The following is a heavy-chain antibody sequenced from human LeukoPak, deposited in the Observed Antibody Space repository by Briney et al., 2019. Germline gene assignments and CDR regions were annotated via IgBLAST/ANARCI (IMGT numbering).Heavy chain of an antibody. V-gene: IGHV1-18*01. CDR3: ARDQYSSSSDY. Sequence: ASVKVSCKASGYSFTNYGISWVRQAPGQGLEWMGWISAYNGDTNDARNFQGRVTMTTDTSTTTAYMELRSLRSDDTAVYYCARDQYSSSSDYWGQGTLVTVSS. D-gene: IGHD6-6*01. CDR1: GYSFTNYG. J-gene: IGHJ4*02. CDR2: ISAYNGDT.